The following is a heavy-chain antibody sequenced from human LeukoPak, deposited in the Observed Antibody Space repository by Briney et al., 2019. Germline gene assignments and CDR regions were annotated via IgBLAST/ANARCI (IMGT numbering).Heavy chain of an antibody. CDR2: MNPNSGNT. CDR1: GYTFTSYD. V-gene: IGHV1-8*03. CDR3: ARVGATDWFDP. Sequence: GASVKVSCKASGYTFTSYDINWVRQATGQGLEWMGWMNPNSGNTGYAQKFQGRVTITADKSTSTAYMELSSLRSEDTAVYYCARVGATDWFDPWGQGTLVTVSS. J-gene: IGHJ5*02. D-gene: IGHD1-26*01.